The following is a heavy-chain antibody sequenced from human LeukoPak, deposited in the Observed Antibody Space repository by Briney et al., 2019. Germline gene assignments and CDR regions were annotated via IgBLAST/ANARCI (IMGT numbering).Heavy chain of an antibody. CDR2: INHSGST. D-gene: IGHD5-18*01. Sequence: PSETLSLTCTVSGGSISSYYWSWIRQPPGKGLEWIGEINHSGSTNYNPSLKSRVTISVDTSKNQFSLKLSSVTAADTAVYYCAREAFGERYSYGSSAGLFDYWGQGTLVTVSS. J-gene: IGHJ4*02. V-gene: IGHV4-34*01. CDR3: AREAFGERYSYGSSAGLFDY. CDR1: GGSISSYY.